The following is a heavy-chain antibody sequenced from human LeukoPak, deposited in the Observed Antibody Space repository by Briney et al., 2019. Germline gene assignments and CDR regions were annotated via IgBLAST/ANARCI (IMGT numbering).Heavy chain of an antibody. CDR1: GYTFTSYD. Sequence: ASVKVSCKASGYTFTSYDINWVRQATGQGLEWMGWMNPNSGNTGYAQKFQGRVTMTRNTSISTAYMELSSLRSEDTAVYYCAKDLSLGGYDSSGYLWFDPWGQGTLITVSS. V-gene: IGHV1-8*01. J-gene: IGHJ5*02. D-gene: IGHD3-22*01. CDR2: MNPNSGNT. CDR3: AKDLSLGGYDSSGYLWFDP.